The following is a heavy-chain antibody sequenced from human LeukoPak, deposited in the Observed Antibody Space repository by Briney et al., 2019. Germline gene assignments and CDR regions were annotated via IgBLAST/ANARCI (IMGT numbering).Heavy chain of an antibody. J-gene: IGHJ6*03. CDR3: ARDYVAAEDYYYYYMEV. D-gene: IGHD6-13*01. CDR2: ISAYNGNT. V-gene: IGHV1-18*01. Sequence: ASVKVSCKASGYTFTSYGISWVRQAPGQGLEWMGWISAYNGNTNYAQKLQGRVTMTTDTSTSTAYIELRSLRSDDTAVYYCARDYVAAEDYYYYYMEVWGKGTTVTVSS. CDR1: GYTFTSYG.